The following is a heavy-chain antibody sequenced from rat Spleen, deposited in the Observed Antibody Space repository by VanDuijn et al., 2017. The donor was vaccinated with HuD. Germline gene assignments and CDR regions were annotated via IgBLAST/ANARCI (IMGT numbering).Heavy chain of an antibody. CDR1: GFSLTSNG. CDR3: VRERVPGFAFYFDY. D-gene: IGHD1-4*01. J-gene: IGHJ2*01. Sequence: QVQLKESGPGLVQPSQTLSPTCTVSGFSLTSNGVSWVRQPPGKGLEWIAAISTGGNTYYNSGLKSRLGISRDTSKSQVFLKMNSLQTEDTAIYFCVRERVPGFAFYFDYWGQGVMVTVSS. CDR2: ISTGGNT. V-gene: IGHV2S12*01.